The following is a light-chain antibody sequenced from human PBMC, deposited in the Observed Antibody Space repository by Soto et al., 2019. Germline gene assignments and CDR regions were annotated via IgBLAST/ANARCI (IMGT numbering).Light chain of an antibody. CDR2: DVI. V-gene: IGLV2-14*03. CDR1: SSDVGFHDF. J-gene: IGLJ1*01. Sequence: QSALTQPACVSGSPGQSITISCTGTSSDVGFHDFVSWYQQHPGKAPKLMIYDVINRPSGVPNRFSGSKSGNTASLTISGLQAEDEADYYCNSCTSANTYVFGTGTKLTVL. CDR3: NSCTSANTYV.